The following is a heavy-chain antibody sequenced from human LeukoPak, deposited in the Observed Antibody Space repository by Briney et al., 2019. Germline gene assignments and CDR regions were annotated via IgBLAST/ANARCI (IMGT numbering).Heavy chain of an antibody. CDR3: ARASRRNYYGSGSYIY. CDR1: GYTFTSYD. Sequence: ASVKVSCKASGYTFTSYDINWVRQATGQGLEWMGWMNPNSGNTGYAQKFQGRVTMTRNTSISTAYMELSSLRSEDTAVYYCARASRRNYYGSGSYIYWSQGTLVTVSS. J-gene: IGHJ4*02. D-gene: IGHD3-10*01. CDR2: MNPNSGNT. V-gene: IGHV1-8*01.